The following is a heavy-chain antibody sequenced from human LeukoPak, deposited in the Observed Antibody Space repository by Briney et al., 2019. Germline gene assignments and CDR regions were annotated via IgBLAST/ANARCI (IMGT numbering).Heavy chain of an antibody. CDR1: GYTFTTYG. V-gene: IGHV1-18*01. J-gene: IGHJ5*02. CDR2: FSAYSANT. D-gene: IGHD6-13*01. Sequence: ASVKVSCKASGYTFTTYGISWVRQAPGQGPEWMGWFSAYSANTNYAQKFQGRVTLTTDTSTSTAYMELRSLTSDDTAVYYCARDDRDGSWSWFDPWGQGTLVTVSS. CDR3: ARDDRDGSWSWFDP.